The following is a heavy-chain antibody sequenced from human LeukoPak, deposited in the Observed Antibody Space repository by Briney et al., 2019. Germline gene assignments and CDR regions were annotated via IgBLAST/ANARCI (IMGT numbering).Heavy chain of an antibody. CDR2: IYYSGST. CDR1: GGSISSYY. Sequence: SETLSLTCTVSGGSISSYYWSWIRQPPGKGLEWIGYIYYSGSTNYNPSLKSRVTISVDTSKNQFSLKLSSVTAADTAVYYCARAYSSSWYFNWFDPWGQGTLVTVSS. D-gene: IGHD6-13*01. V-gene: IGHV4-59*08. J-gene: IGHJ5*02. CDR3: ARAYSSSWYFNWFDP.